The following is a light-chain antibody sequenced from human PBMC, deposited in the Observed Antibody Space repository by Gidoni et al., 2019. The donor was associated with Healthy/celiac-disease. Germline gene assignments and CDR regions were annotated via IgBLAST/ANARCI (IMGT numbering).Light chain of an antibody. Sequence: EIVLTQAPATLSLSPGERATLSCRASQSVSSYLAWYQQKPGQAPRLLIYDASNRATGIPARFSGSGSGTDFTLTISSLEPEYFAVYYCQQRSNWPPENTFGGGTKVEIK. J-gene: IGKJ4*01. CDR3: QQRSNWPPENT. CDR1: QSVSSY. CDR2: DAS. V-gene: IGKV3-11*01.